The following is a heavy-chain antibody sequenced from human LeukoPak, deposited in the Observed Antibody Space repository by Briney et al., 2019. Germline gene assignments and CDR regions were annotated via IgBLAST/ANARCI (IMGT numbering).Heavy chain of an antibody. Sequence: GGSLRLSCAASGFTFSSYAMHWVRQAPGKGLEWGADISYDGSNKYYADSVKGRFTISRDNSKNTLYLQMNSLRAEDTAVYYCAPRQVVVKFWGSDDNWFDPWGQGTLVTVSS. CDR2: ISYDGSNK. CDR1: GFTFSSYA. CDR3: APRQVVVKFWGSDDNWFDP. D-gene: IGHD3-22*01. V-gene: IGHV3-30*04. J-gene: IGHJ5*02.